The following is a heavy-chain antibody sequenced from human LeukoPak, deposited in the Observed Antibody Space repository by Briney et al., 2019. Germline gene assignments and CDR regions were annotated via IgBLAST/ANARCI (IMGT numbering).Heavy chain of an antibody. CDR3: ARVLGYCSGGSCYGYFDY. Sequence: SETLSLTCTVSGGSISSYYWSWIRQPAGKGLEWIGRIYTSGSTYYNQSLKSQVTISVDTSKNQFSLKLSSVTAADTAVYYCARVLGYCSGGSCYGYFDYWGQGTLVTVSS. CDR2: IYTSGST. D-gene: IGHD2-15*01. CDR1: GGSISSYY. J-gene: IGHJ4*02. V-gene: IGHV4-4*07.